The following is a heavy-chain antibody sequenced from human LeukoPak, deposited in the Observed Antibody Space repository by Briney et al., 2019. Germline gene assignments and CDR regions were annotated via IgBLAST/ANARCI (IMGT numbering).Heavy chain of an antibody. CDR3: ARMGESSSWHNYYHYYYMDV. Sequence: GGSLRLSCAASGFTFSSYSMNWVRQAPGKGLEWVSSISSSSSYIYYADSVKGRFTISRDNAKNSLYLQMNSLRAEDTAVYYCARMGESSSWHNYYHYYYMDVWGKGTTVTVSS. V-gene: IGHV3-21*01. CDR2: ISSSSSYI. D-gene: IGHD6-13*01. J-gene: IGHJ6*03. CDR1: GFTFSSYS.